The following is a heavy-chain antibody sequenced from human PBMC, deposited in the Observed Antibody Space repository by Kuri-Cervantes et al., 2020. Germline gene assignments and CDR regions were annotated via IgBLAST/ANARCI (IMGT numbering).Heavy chain of an antibody. CDR1: GGSISSYY. J-gene: IGHJ5*02. Sequence: SETLSLTCTVSGGSISSYYWSWIRQPAGKGLEWIGRIYTSGSTNYNPSLKSRVTMSVDTSKNQFSLKLSSVTAADTAVYYCARQTADYDILTGYYQTQNWLDPWGQGTLVTVSS. V-gene: IGHV4-4*07. CDR3: ARQTADYDILTGYYQTQNWLDP. CDR2: IYTSGST. D-gene: IGHD3-9*01.